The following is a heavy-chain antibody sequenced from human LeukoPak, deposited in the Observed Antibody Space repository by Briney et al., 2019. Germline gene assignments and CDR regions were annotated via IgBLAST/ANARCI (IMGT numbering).Heavy chain of an antibody. V-gene: IGHV1-69*13. Sequence: ASVKVSCKASGGTFSSYAISWVRQAPGQGLEWMGGIIPIFGTANYAQKFQGRVTITADESTSTAYMELSSLRSEDTAVYYCARVGGAYYYDSSGYYLRYWGQGTLVTVSS. J-gene: IGHJ4*02. D-gene: IGHD3-22*01. CDR1: GGTFSSYA. CDR2: IIPIFGTA. CDR3: ARVGGAYYYDSSGYYLRY.